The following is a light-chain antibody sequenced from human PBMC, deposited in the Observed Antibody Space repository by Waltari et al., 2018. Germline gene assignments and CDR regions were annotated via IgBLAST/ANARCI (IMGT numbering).Light chain of an antibody. Sequence: DIQMTQSPSSLSASVGDRVTITCRASRGIGNDLGWYQQKPGKAPKRLIYAASTLQSGVPSRLSGRGSGTEFTLTISSLQPEDFASYYCLQYNSYPWAFGQGTKVEIK. CDR2: AAS. V-gene: IGKV1-17*01. CDR1: RGIGND. J-gene: IGKJ1*01. CDR3: LQYNSYPWA.